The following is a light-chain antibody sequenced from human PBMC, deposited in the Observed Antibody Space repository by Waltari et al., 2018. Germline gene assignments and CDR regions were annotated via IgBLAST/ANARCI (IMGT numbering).Light chain of an antibody. Sequence: DLVMTQSPLSLPVTLGQPTSISFTSSTSSVYIDGNTYLHWFQQRPGHSPRRLIYKVSNRDSGVPDRFSGRGSGTDFPLKISRVEAEDVEIYYCIQGTHWPPPAFGGGTKVEIK. J-gene: IGKJ4*01. CDR3: IQGTHWPPPA. CDR2: KVS. V-gene: IGKV2-30*01. CDR1: TSSVYIDGNTY.